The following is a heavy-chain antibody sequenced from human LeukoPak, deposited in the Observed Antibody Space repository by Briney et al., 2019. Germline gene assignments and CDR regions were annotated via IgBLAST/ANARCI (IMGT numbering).Heavy chain of an antibody. CDR3: ATTDPHIVVVPAAKGGLDY. V-gene: IGHV1-2*02. D-gene: IGHD2-2*01. J-gene: IGHJ4*02. CDR1: GYTFTGYY. Sequence: ASVKVSCKASGYTFTGYYMHWVRQAPGQGLEWMGWINPNSGGTNYAQKFQGRVTITRDTSISTAYMELSRLRSDDTAVYYCATTDPHIVVVPAAKGGLDYWGQGTLVTVSS. CDR2: INPNSGGT.